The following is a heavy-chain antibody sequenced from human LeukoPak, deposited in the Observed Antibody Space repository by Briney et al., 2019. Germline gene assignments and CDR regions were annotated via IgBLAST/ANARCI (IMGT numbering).Heavy chain of an antibody. CDR2: INPNSGGT. CDR3: ARDLNRQDDYGAY. Sequence: ASVKVSCKASGYTFTSYGISWVRQAPGQGLEWMGWINPNSGGTNYAQRFQGRVTMTRDTSISTAYMELSRLRSDDTAVYYCARDLNRQDDYGAYWGQGTLVTVSS. V-gene: IGHV1-2*02. CDR1: GYTFTSYG. J-gene: IGHJ4*02.